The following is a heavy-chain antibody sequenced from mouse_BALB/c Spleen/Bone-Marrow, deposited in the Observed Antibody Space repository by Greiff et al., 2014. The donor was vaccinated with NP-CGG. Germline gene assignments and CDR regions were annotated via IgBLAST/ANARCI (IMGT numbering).Heavy chain of an antibody. CDR2: IWAGGST. Sequence: VQVVESGPGLVAPSQSLSITCTVSGFSLTSYGVHWVRQPPGKGLEWLGVIWAGGSTNYNSALMSRLSISKDNSKSQVFLKMNSLQTDDTAMYYCARGRGLGRFAYWGQGTLVTVSA. CDR1: GFSLTSYG. V-gene: IGHV2-9*02. CDR3: ARGRGLGRFAY. D-gene: IGHD4-1*01. J-gene: IGHJ3*01.